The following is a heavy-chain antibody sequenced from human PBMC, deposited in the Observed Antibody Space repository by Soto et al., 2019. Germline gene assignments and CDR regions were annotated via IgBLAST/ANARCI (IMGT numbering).Heavy chain of an antibody. J-gene: IGHJ4*02. CDR1: GDSISTDY. V-gene: IGHV4-4*08. Sequence: SETLSLTCTVSGDSISTDYWSWIRQSPGKGLEWIGFNGGSTNYNPFLKSRVTISVDTPKNQFSLKLSSVTAADTAVYYCAKNWNWGSLVHWGQGTLVTVSS. CDR3: AKNWNWGSLVH. CDR2: NGGST. D-gene: IGHD7-27*01.